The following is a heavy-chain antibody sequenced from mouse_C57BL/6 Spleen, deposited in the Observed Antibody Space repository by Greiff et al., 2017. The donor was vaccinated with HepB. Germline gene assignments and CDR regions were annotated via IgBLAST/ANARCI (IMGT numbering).Heavy chain of an antibody. CDR2: IDPETGGT. CDR1: GYTFTDYE. CDR3: TAYTYWYFDV. J-gene: IGHJ1*03. V-gene: IGHV1-15*01. Sequence: QGQLQQSGAELVRPGASVTLSCKASGYTFTDYEMHWVKQTPVHGLEWIGAIDPETGGTAYNQKFKGKAIVTADKSSSTAYMERRSLTSEDSAVYYCTAYTYWYFDVWGTGTTVTVSS.